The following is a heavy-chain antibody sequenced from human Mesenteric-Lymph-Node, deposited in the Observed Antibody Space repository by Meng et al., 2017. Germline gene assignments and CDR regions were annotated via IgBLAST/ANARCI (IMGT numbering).Heavy chain of an antibody. J-gene: IGHJ4*02. CDR2: IYSGGYT. CDR1: GFTVSTND. V-gene: IGHV3-66*02. CDR3: ARSRYAHNFFDC. Sequence: GESLKISCAASGFTVSTNDMSWVRQTPGKGLEWVSAIYSGGYTYYADSVNGRFTVSRANSRNTLHLQMDSLTADDTAVYYCARSRYAHNFFDCWGQGTRVTVS. D-gene: IGHD5-24*01.